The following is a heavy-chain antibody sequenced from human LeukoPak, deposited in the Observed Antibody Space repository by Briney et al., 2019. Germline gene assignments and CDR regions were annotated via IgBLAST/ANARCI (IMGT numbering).Heavy chain of an antibody. D-gene: IGHD3-9*01. V-gene: IGHV4-38-2*01. J-gene: IGHJ6*02. CDR2: IYYSRSS. Sequence: SETLPLTCSVSGYPISSGYCWGWIRPPPGKGLEWVGRIYYSRSSYYNPSFKSRVTISVDTSKNQLSLKPSTVTAADTVVYYCARCPPRLRNFPNYYYGMEVGGEGTRLSVSS. CDR3: ARCPPRLRNFPNYYYGMEV. CDR1: GYPISSGYC.